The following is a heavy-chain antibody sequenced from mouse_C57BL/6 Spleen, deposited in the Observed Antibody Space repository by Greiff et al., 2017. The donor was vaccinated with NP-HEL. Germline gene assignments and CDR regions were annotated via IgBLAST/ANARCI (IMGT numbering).Heavy chain of an antibody. CDR3: ARDHYGSSHLYFDD. J-gene: IGHJ2*01. D-gene: IGHD1-1*01. CDR2: IYPGDGDT. Sequence: QVQLQQSGAELVKPGASVKISCKASGYAFSSYWMNWVKQRPGQGLEWIGQIYPGDGDTNYNGKFKGKATLTADKSSSTAYMQLSSLTSEDSAVYFCARDHYGSSHLYFDDWGQGTTLTVSS. V-gene: IGHV1-80*01. CDR1: GYAFSSYW.